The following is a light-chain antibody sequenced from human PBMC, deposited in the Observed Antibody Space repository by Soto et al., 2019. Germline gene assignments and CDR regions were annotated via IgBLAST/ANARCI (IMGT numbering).Light chain of an antibody. CDR3: QQYGALPYT. CDR1: QDISYY. Sequence: DIQMTQSPSSLSASVGDRITITCQASQDISYYVNWYQQKPGEAPRLLIYDASKSHTGVPSKFSGRGSGTQFTLTIDNVQPEDFATYHCQQYGALPYTFGQGSKL. J-gene: IGKJ2*01. CDR2: DAS. V-gene: IGKV1-33*01.